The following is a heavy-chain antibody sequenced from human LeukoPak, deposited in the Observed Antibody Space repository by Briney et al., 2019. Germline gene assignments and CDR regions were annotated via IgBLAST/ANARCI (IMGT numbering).Heavy chain of an antibody. D-gene: IGHD1-26*01. Sequence: SETLSLTRAVYGGSFSGYYWSWIRQPPGKGLEWIGEINHSGSTNYNPSLKSRVTISVDTSKNQFSLKLSSVTAADTAVYYCARDTAVGAPDYWGQGTLVTVSS. J-gene: IGHJ4*02. CDR2: INHSGST. CDR3: ARDTAVGAPDY. V-gene: IGHV4-34*01. CDR1: GGSFSGYY.